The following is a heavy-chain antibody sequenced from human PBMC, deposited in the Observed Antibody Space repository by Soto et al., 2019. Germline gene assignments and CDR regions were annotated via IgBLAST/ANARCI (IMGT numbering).Heavy chain of an antibody. J-gene: IGHJ6*02. CDR3: AKQQYRYYYYGMDV. CDR2: ISGSGGST. Sequence: GSLRLSCAASGFTFSSYAMSWVRQAPGKGLEWVSAISGSGGSTYYADSVKGRFTISRDNSKNTLYLQMNSLRAEDTAVYYCAKQQYRYYYYGMDVWGQGTTVTVSS. CDR1: GFTFSSYA. D-gene: IGHD2-2*01. V-gene: IGHV3-23*01.